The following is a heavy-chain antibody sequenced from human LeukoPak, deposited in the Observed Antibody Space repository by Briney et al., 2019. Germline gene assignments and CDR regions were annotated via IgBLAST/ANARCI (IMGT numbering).Heavy chain of an antibody. Sequence: GGSLRLSCVASGFPFSNYWMTWVRQAPGKGLEWVTNIKQDGSKKSYVDSVKGRFTISRDNAKNSLYLQMNGLRAEDTAIYYCTRVGYIDEGIDYWGQGTLVTVSS. CDR1: GFPFSNYW. CDR3: TRVGYIDEGIDY. CDR2: IKQDGSKK. V-gene: IGHV3-7*04. D-gene: IGHD5-24*01. J-gene: IGHJ4*02.